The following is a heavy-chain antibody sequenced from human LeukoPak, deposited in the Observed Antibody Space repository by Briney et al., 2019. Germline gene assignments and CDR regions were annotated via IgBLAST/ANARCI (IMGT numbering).Heavy chain of an antibody. CDR3: ARGYSSSWYSD. J-gene: IGHJ4*02. V-gene: IGHV1-69*04. CDR1: GYTFTSYG. D-gene: IGHD6-13*01. CDR2: IIPILGIA. Sequence: SVKVSCKASGYTFTSYGISWVRQAPGQGLEWMGRIIPILGIANYAQKFQGRVTITADKSTSTAYMELSSLRSEDTAVYYCARGYSSSWYSDWGQGTLVTVSS.